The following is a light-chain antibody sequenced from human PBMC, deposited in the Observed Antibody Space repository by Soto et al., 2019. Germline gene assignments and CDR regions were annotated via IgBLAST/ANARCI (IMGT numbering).Light chain of an antibody. CDR3: SSYAGSNSWV. Sequence: QSVLTQPPSASGSPGQSVTISCTGTSSDFGGYTFVSWYQQYPGKVPKLTIYAVNKRPSGVPDRFSGSKSGNTASLTVSGLQAEDEADYYCSSYAGSNSWVFGGGTQLTVL. V-gene: IGLV2-8*01. CDR2: AVN. J-gene: IGLJ3*02. CDR1: SSDFGGYTF.